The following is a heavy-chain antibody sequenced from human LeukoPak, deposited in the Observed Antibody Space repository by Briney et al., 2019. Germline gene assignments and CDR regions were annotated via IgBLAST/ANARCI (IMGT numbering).Heavy chain of an antibody. D-gene: IGHD3-3*01. J-gene: IGHJ4*02. CDR1: GFTFSDYY. CDR3: ARTHDFWSGYVDY. CDR2: ISSSGSTI. Sequence: GGSLRLSCAASGFTFSDYYMSWIRQAPGKGLEWVSYISSSGSTIYYADSVKGRFTISRDNAKNSLYLQMNSLRAEETAVYYCARTHDFWSGYVDYWGQGTLVTVSS. V-gene: IGHV3-11*04.